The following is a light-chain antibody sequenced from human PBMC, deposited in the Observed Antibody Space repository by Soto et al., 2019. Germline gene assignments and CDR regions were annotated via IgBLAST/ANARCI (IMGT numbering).Light chain of an antibody. CDR2: EVT. CDR1: SSDVGGYNY. CDR3: QSYDSSLRI. Sequence: QSVLTQPASVSGSPGQSITISCTGTSSDVGGYNYVSWYQQYPGKAPKLMIYEVTHRPSGVSNRFSGSKSGNTASLTISGLQAEDEANYYCQSYDSSLRIFGGGTKLTVL. V-gene: IGLV2-14*01. J-gene: IGLJ2*01.